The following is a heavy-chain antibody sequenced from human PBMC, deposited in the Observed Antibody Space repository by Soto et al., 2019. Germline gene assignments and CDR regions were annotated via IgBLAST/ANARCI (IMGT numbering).Heavy chain of an antibody. CDR3: ATSFRYFDN. Sequence: GGSLRLSCAGSGFTPTTTPLSWVRQPPGKGLEWVATVSGAASHTYYVDSVRGRFFISRDNSKNTVTLQMNNLTVDDTAVYYCATSFRYFDNWGQGTRVTVSS. CDR2: VSGAASHT. V-gene: IGHV3-23*01. CDR1: GFTPTTTP. D-gene: IGHD3-9*01. J-gene: IGHJ4*02.